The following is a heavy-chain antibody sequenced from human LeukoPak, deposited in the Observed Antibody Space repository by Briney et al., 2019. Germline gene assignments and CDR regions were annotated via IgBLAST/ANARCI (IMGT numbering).Heavy chain of an antibody. Sequence: PSETLSLTCTVSGGSISSYYWSWIRQPPGKGLEGMGYIYYSGSTNYNPSLKSRVTISVDTSKNQFSLKLSSVTAADTAVYYCARAVGGDRVLGGNNWFDPWGQGTLVTVSS. D-gene: IGHD2-21*02. CDR1: GGSISSYY. J-gene: IGHJ5*02. V-gene: IGHV4-59*01. CDR3: ARAVGGDRVLGGNNWFDP. CDR2: IYYSGST.